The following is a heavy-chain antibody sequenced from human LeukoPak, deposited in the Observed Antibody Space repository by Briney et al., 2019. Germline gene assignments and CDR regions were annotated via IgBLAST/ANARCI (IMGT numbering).Heavy chain of an antibody. CDR3: ASSGSYSYPHY. V-gene: IGHV4-61*01. Sequence: SETLSLTCTVSGGSVSSGSYYWSWIRQPPGKGLEWIGYIYYSGSTNYNPSLKSRVTISVDTSKNQFSLKLSSVTAADTAVYYCASSGSYSYPHYWAQGTLVTVSS. J-gene: IGHJ4*02. D-gene: IGHD1-26*01. CDR2: IYYSGST. CDR1: GGSVSSGSYY.